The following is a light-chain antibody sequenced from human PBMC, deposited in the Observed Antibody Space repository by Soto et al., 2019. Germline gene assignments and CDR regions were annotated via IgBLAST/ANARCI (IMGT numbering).Light chain of an antibody. CDR3: QQYGSSQFT. Sequence: EIVLTQSPGTLSLSPGESATLSCRVIQSVSSSHLAWYQQKPGQAPRLLTYGASSRATGIPDRFSGRGSGTDFTLTISRLEPEDFAVYYCQQYGSSQFTFGPGTKVDIK. J-gene: IGKJ3*01. CDR1: QSVSSSH. V-gene: IGKV3-20*01. CDR2: GAS.